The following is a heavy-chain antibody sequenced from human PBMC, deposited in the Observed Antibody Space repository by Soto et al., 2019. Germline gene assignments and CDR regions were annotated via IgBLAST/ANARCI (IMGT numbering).Heavy chain of an antibody. J-gene: IGHJ4*02. Sequence: ASVKVSCPASAYTFTSYAISWVRQAPGQGLEWMGWISAYNGNTNYAQKLQGRVTMTTDTSTSTAYMELRSLRSDDTAVYYCARDDPVVVVAAADYWGQGTLVTVSS. V-gene: IGHV1-18*01. CDR3: ARDDPVVVVAAADY. CDR2: ISAYNGNT. D-gene: IGHD2-15*01. CDR1: AYTFTSYA.